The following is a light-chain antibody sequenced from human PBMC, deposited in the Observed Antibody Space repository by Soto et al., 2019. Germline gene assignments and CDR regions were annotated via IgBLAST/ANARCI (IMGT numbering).Light chain of an antibody. CDR3: SSYAGGNNLGV. J-gene: IGLJ3*02. V-gene: IGLV2-8*01. Sequence: QSALTQPPSASGSPGQSVTISCTGTSSDVGGYNYVSWYQQHPGKAPKVMIYEVTKRPSGVPDRFSGSKSGNRASLTVSGLQAEDEADYYCSSYAGGNNLGVFGGGTKVTVL. CDR2: EVT. CDR1: SSDVGGYNY.